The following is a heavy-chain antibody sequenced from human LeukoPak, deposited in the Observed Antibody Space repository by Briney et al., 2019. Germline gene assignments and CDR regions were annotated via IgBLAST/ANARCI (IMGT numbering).Heavy chain of an antibody. CDR2: IYYSGST. CDR1: GGSISSYY. Sequence: PSETLSLTCTVSGGSISSYYWSWIRQSPGKGLEWIGYIYYSGSTNYNPSLKSRLTISVDTSKNQFPLKLSSVTAADTAVYYCARLNYYYGMDVWGQGTTVTVSS. CDR3: ARLNYYYGMDV. J-gene: IGHJ6*02. V-gene: IGHV4-59*08.